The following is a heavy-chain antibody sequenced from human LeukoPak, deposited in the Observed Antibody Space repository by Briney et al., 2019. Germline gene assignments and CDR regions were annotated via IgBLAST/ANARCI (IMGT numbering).Heavy chain of an antibody. D-gene: IGHD6-6*01. CDR2: ISPSGNNI. Sequence: GGSLRLSCAASGFTFSDYYMSWIRQAPGKGLEWASHISPSGNNIYYADSVKGRFTISRDNAKNSLYLQMNSLRAEDTAAYYRVPYSSSSGTLNYWGQGALVTVSS. CDR3: VPYSSSSGTLNY. V-gene: IGHV3-11*04. J-gene: IGHJ4*02. CDR1: GFTFSDYY.